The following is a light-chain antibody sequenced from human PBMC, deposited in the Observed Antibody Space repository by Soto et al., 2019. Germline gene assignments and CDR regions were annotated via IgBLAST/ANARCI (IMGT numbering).Light chain of an antibody. CDR1: NSDVGGYNY. J-gene: IGLJ1*01. CDR2: DVS. V-gene: IGLV2-14*03. Sequence: QSVLTQPASVSGSPGQSIAISCTGTNSDVGGYNYVSWYQQHPGKAPQLIIYDVSNRPSVLSNRFSGSKSGNTASLTISGLQADDEADYYCSSYTSLSTLVFGTGTKLTVL. CDR3: SSYTSLSTLV.